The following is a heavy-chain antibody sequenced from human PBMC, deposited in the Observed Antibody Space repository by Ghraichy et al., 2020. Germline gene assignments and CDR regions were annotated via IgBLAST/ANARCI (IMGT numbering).Heavy chain of an antibody. CDR2: INSDGSSR. J-gene: IGHJ4*02. Sequence: GGSLRLSCAASGFTFSSYWMHWVRQAPGKGLVWVSRINSDGSSRSYADSVKGRFTISRDNAKNTLYLQMNSLRAEDTAVYYCARDRDRVVVAATGDYWGQGTLFTVSS. CDR1: GFTFSSYW. CDR3: ARDRDRVVVAATGDY. V-gene: IGHV3-74*01. D-gene: IGHD2-15*01.